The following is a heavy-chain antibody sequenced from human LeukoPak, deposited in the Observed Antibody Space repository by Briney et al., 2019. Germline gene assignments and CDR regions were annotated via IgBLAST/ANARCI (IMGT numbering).Heavy chain of an antibody. D-gene: IGHD5-18*01. CDR3: ARGAFGGYSYGANYYSYGMDV. Sequence: SETLSLTCTVAGGSISSSSYYWGWIRQPPGKGLGGIGIIYYSGSTYYNPSLKSRVTISVDTSKNQFSLKLSSVTAADTAVYYCARGAFGGYSYGANYYSYGMDVWGQGTTVTVSS. J-gene: IGHJ6*02. V-gene: IGHV4-39*01. CDR1: GGSISSSSYY. CDR2: IYYSGST.